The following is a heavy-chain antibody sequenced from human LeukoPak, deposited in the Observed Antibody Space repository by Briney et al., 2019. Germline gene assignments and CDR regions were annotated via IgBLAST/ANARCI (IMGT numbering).Heavy chain of an antibody. V-gene: IGHV7-4-1*02. CDR3: ARPSSEWQESNGAFDI. CDR1: GYTFTSYA. D-gene: IGHD3-3*01. Sequence: ASVKVSCKASGYTFTSYAMNWVRQAPGQGLEWMGWINTNTVNPTYAQGFTGRFVFSLDTSVSTAYLQISSLKAEDTAVYYCARPSSEWQESNGAFDIWGQGTMVTVSS. J-gene: IGHJ3*02. CDR2: INTNTVNP.